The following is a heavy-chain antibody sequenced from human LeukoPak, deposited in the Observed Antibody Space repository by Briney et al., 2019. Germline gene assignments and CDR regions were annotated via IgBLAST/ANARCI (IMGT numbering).Heavy chain of an antibody. CDR1: DYSISSGYY. J-gene: IGHJ5*02. CDR2: IYHSGST. V-gene: IGHV4-38-2*02. CDR3: TRVDPTDWFDP. Sequence: SETLSLTCTVSDYSISSGYYWGWIRQPPGKGLEWIGSIYHSGSTDYNPSLKSRVTISIDTSKNQFSLKLSSVTAADTAVYHCTRVDPTDWFDPWGQGTLVSVSS. D-gene: IGHD2-2*03.